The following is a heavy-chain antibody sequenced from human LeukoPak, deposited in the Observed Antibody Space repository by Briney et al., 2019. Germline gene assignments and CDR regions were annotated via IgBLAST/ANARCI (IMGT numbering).Heavy chain of an antibody. V-gene: IGHV3-7*01. Sequence: EGSLRLSCAASDFTFSSYWMTWVRQAPGKGLEWVANIKQDGSETYYVDSVKGRFTIFRDNAKNSLYLQMNGLRAEDTAVYYCARGGGYYIYWGQGTLVTVSS. J-gene: IGHJ4*02. CDR2: IKQDGSET. CDR3: ARGGGYYIY. D-gene: IGHD3-22*01. CDR1: DFTFSSYW.